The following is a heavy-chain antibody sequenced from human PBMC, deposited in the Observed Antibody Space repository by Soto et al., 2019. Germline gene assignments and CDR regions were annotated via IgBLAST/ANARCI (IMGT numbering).Heavy chain of an antibody. CDR3: ARVPDKSGSKEGDFDY. Sequence: QVPLVESGGGVVQPGTSLRLSCTASGFNLVNYAMHWVRQAPGKGLEWVAVISYDGDNKYYADSVKGRFTVSRDNSKNPLYLQLNSLRVEDTARYYCARVPDKSGSKEGDFDYWGQGTLVAVSS. V-gene: IGHV3-30-3*01. D-gene: IGHD3-10*01. CDR2: ISYDGDNK. J-gene: IGHJ4*02. CDR1: GFNLVNYA.